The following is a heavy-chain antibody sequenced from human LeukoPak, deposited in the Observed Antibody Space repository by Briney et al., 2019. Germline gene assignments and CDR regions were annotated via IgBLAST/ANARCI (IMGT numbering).Heavy chain of an antibody. V-gene: IGHV1-69*13. CDR1: GGTFSSYA. D-gene: IGHD1-26*01. Sequence: ASVRVSCKASGGTFSSYAISWVRQAPGQGLEWMGGIIPIFGTANYAQKFQGRVTITADESTSTAYMELSSLRSEDTAVYYCARDYSGYLDYWGQGTLVTVSS. CDR2: IIPIFGTA. J-gene: IGHJ4*02. CDR3: ARDYSGYLDY.